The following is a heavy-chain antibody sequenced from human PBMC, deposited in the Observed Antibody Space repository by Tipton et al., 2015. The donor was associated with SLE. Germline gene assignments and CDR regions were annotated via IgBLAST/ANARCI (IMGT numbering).Heavy chain of an antibody. Sequence: TLSLTCTVSNGSINYYHWSWIRQPPGKGLEWIGWIYSSGTTSHNPSLESRVTISVDTSRNLFSLNLSSVTAADTAVYYCARGKRHYDVLTGYYSKPHYFDFWGQGTVVAVSP. CDR1: NGSINYYH. CDR3: ARGKRHYDVLTGYYSKPHYFDF. V-gene: IGHV4-4*09. J-gene: IGHJ4*02. D-gene: IGHD3-9*01. CDR2: IYSSGTT.